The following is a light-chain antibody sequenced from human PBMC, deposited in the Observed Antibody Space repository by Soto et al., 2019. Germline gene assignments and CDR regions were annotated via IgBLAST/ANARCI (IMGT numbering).Light chain of an antibody. CDR3: MQGTHWPIT. V-gene: IGKV2-30*01. CDR1: RTLVYRDGNIF. J-gene: IGKJ5*01. CDR2: QVS. Sequence: DGWMTRSPLSMRISRLQRASISCRSGRTLVYRDGNIFVSCFQQRPGQSTRRLIYQVSNRDAGVPNRFSGSGASTVFTLKISRVEAEDVGVYCCMQGTHWPITFGQGTRLEIK.